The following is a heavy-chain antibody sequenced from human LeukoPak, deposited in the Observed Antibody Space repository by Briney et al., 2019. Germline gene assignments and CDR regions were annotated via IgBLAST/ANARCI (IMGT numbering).Heavy chain of an antibody. J-gene: IGHJ5*02. CDR1: GDSITNGGYY. V-gene: IGHV4-30-2*01. Sequence: PSQTLSLTCTVSGDSITNGGYYWSWIRQPPGKGLEWIGYVHHSGSSCYNPSLKSRVSTSVDRTNNQFSLKLSSVTAADTAVYYCAKGAARTGWFDPWGQGALVIVSS. D-gene: IGHD3/OR15-3a*01. CDR2: VHHSGSS. CDR3: AKGAARTGWFDP.